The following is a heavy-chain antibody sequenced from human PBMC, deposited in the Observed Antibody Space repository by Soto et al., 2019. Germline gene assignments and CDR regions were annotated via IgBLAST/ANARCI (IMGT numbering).Heavy chain of an antibody. CDR3: ARDTGYDHDAFDI. Sequence: ASVKVSCKASGYTFITSYYTHWVRQAPGQGLEWMGIINPTGTMTKYSERFQGRLTMTRDTSTSADYMELSTLTSEDTAVYFCARDTGYDHDAFDIWGQGTMVTVSS. CDR1: GYTFITSYY. V-gene: IGHV1-46*01. D-gene: IGHD5-12*01. J-gene: IGHJ3*02. CDR2: INPTGTMT.